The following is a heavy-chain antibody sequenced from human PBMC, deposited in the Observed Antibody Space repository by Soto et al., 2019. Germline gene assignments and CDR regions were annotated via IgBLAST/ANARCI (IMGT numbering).Heavy chain of an antibody. D-gene: IGHD3-10*01. Sequence: QVQLQESGPGLVKPSQTLSLTCTVSGGSIRRSGGYYWSWIRQHPGKGLEWIGYIYYSGSTYSNPSLKSRVTISVDTSKNQFSLKLSSVTAADTAVYYCARYDSGALDYWGQGILVTVSS. CDR2: IYYSGST. J-gene: IGHJ4*02. CDR3: ARYDSGALDY. V-gene: IGHV4-31*03. CDR1: GGSIRRSGGYY.